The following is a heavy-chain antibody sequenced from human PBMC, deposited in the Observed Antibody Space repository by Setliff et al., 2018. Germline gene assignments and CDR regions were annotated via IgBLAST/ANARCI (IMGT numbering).Heavy chain of an antibody. V-gene: IGHV4-61*09. J-gene: IGHJ4*02. CDR2: IYTSGST. Sequence: SETLSLTCAVSGYSISSGYYWSWIRQPAGKGLEWIGHIYTSGSTNYNPSLKSRVTISVDTSKNQFSLKLSSVTAADTAVYYCARTPDGFLGDGYNLNTLGYFDSWGQGTLVTVSS. CDR1: GYSISSGYY. CDR3: ARTPDGFLGDGYNLNTLGYFDS. D-gene: IGHD3-3*01.